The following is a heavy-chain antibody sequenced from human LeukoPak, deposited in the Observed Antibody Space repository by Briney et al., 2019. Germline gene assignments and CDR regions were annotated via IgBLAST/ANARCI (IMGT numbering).Heavy chain of an antibody. D-gene: IGHD6-19*01. CDR1: GFTFSSYA. CDR3: AKKGVRIAVAGSDDAFDI. V-gene: IGHV3-23*01. CDR2: TSGSGIST. J-gene: IGHJ3*02. Sequence: GGSLRLSCAASGFTFSSYAMSWVRQAPGKGLEWVSATSGSGISTYYADSVKGRFTISRDNSKNTLHLQMNSLRAEDTAVYYCAKKGVRIAVAGSDDAFDIWGQGTMVTVSS.